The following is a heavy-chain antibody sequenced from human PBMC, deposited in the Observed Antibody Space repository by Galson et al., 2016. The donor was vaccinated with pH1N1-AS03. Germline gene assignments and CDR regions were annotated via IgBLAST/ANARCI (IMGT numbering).Heavy chain of an antibody. Sequence: ETLSLTCTVSGGSISAFYWSWIRQSPQMGLEWIGYIYHTGSTTYNPSLESRLTISLDKSKKQFSLKLNSVTAADTATYYCASYNGGYPGFDYWGQGTLVTVSS. D-gene: IGHD2-8*01. CDR1: GGSISAFY. CDR2: IYHTGST. J-gene: IGHJ4*02. V-gene: IGHV4-59*01. CDR3: ASYNGGYPGFDY.